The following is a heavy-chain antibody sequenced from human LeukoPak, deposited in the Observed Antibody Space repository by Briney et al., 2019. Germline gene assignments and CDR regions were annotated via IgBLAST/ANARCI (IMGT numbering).Heavy chain of an antibody. D-gene: IGHD1-14*01. CDR2: IDKDGSQK. CDR1: GFTFSVFW. V-gene: IGHV3-7*01. J-gene: IGHJ6*03. CDR3: VRTVDRETSILDYYYYYMDV. Sequence: PGGSLRLSCAAYGFTFSVFWMTWVRQAPGKGLEWVATIDKDGSQKYYVDSLKGRFTISRHNAKNSMYLQMNRLRAEDTASYYCVRTVDRETSILDYYYYYMDVWGNGTTVIVSS.